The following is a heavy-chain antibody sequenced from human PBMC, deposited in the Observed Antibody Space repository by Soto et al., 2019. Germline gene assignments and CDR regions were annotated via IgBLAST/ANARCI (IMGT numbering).Heavy chain of an antibody. J-gene: IGHJ5*02. D-gene: IGHD3-10*01. CDR1: GGSVSSGSYY. CDR2: IYYRGST. Sequence: QVQLQESGPGLVKPSETLSLTCTVSGGSVSSGSYYWSWIRQPPGKGLEWIGYIYYRGSTNYNPSIKGRVTISVDTSTKQFSLKMSSLTAADTAVYYWARGYYGSGSYYNVDGFDPWGQGTLVTVSP. CDR3: ARGYYGSGSYYNVDGFDP. V-gene: IGHV4-61*01.